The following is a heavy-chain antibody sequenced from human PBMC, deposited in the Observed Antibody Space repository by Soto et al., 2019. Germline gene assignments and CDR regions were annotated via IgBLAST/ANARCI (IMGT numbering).Heavy chain of an antibody. CDR1: GLTFSTYA. Sequence: QVQLVESGGGVVQPGRSLRLSCAASGLTFSTYAMNWVRQAPGKGLEWVALISYDGSNKYYADSVKGRFTISRDNSKNTLSLQMNSMRVEDTAVYYCAKYYYDSRGYYFEYFQHWGQGTLVTVSS. CDR2: ISYDGSNK. D-gene: IGHD3-22*01. V-gene: IGHV3-30*18. J-gene: IGHJ1*01. CDR3: AKYYYDSRGYYFEYFQH.